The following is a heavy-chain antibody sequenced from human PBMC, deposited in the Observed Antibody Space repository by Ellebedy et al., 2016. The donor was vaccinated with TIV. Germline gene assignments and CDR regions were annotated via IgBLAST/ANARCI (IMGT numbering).Heavy chain of an antibody. CDR1: GFTFSSYA. D-gene: IGHD6-13*01. CDR3: AKQQLVRPFDY. CDR2: ISGSGGST. Sequence: GESLKISXAASGFTFSSYAMSWVRQAPGKGLEWVSAISGSGGSTYYADSVKGRFTISRDNSKNTLYLQMNSLRAEDTAVYYCAKQQLVRPFDYWGQGTLVTVSS. V-gene: IGHV3-23*01. J-gene: IGHJ4*02.